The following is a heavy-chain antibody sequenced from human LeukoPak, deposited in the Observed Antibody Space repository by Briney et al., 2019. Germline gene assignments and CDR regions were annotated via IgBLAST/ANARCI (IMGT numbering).Heavy chain of an antibody. D-gene: IGHD3-16*01. Sequence: SETLSLTCTVSGGSINNYYWSWIRQPPGKGLEWIGYIHSSGSSNYSPPPKSRGIIILGASKNQIFLHLSCLTAADTAVYYCARFGYVWGSDYWGQGNLVTVSS. CDR3: ARFGYVWGSDY. CDR2: IHSSGSS. J-gene: IGHJ4*02. V-gene: IGHV4-59*01. CDR1: GGSINNYY.